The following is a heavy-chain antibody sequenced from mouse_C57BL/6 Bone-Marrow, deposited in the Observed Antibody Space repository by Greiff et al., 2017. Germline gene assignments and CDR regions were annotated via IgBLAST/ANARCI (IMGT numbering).Heavy chain of an antibody. J-gene: IGHJ3*01. CDR2: LDPSDSYT. CDR3: ASGYSGSSPPFAY. Sequence: VQLQQPGAELVKPGASVQLSCKASGYTFTSYWMQWVKQRPGQGLEWIGELDPSDSYTNSNQKFKGTATLTVDTSSSTAYMQLSSLTSEDSAVYYCASGYSGSSPPFAYWGQGTLVTVSA. CDR1: GYTFTSYW. D-gene: IGHD1-1*01. V-gene: IGHV1-50*01.